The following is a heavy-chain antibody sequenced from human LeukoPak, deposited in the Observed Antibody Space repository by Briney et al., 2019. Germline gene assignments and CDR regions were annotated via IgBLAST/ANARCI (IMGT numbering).Heavy chain of an antibody. CDR3: ARGHFGMDV. CDR2: IRQDGSEK. J-gene: IGHJ6*02. CDR1: GFTFSNSW. Sequence: GGSLRLSCEGSGFTFSNSWLTWVRQGPGRGPEWVANIRQDGSEKNYVDSVKGRFTISRDNAKSSPYLQMNSLRAEDTAVYYCARGHFGMDVWGQGTTVTVSS. V-gene: IGHV3-7*01.